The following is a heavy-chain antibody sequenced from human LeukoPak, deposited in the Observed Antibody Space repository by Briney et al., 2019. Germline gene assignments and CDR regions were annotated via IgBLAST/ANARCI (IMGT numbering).Heavy chain of an antibody. D-gene: IGHD2-2*01. CDR1: GGSISSSNW. CDR3: VREDIVVVPAANY. V-gene: IGHV4-4*02. CDR2: IYHSGST. Sequence: PSGTLSLTCVVSGGSISSSNWWSWVRQPPGKGLEWIGEIYHSGSTNYNPPLKSRVTISVDKSKNQFSLMLSSVTAADTAVYYCVREDIVVVPAANYWGQGTLVTVSS. J-gene: IGHJ4*02.